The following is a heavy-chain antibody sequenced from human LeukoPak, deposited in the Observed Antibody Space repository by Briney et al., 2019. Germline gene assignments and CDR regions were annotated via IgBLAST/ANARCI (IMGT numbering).Heavy chain of an antibody. CDR3: AKGNERRAFDI. J-gene: IGHJ3*02. CDR1: GFTFDDYA. Sequence: GGSLRLSCAASGFTFDDYAIHWVRQAPGRGLDWVSLISGDGDSTYYEDSVKGRFTISRDNSKNSLYLQMNGRRTEDAALYYCAKGNERRAFDIWGQGTMVTVSS. CDR2: ISGDGDST. V-gene: IGHV3-43*02.